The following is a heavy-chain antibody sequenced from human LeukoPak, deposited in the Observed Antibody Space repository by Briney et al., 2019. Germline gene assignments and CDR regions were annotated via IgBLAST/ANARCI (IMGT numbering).Heavy chain of an antibody. CDR3: ARARGSGSYYGHDYYYYYYMDV. V-gene: IGHV1-46*01. CDR1: GYTFTSYA. D-gene: IGHD3-10*01. CDR2: INPSGGST. J-gene: IGHJ6*03. Sequence: GASVKVSCKASGYTFTSYAMHWVRQAPGQGLEWMGIINPSGGSTTYAQKFQGRVIMTGDTSTSTVYMELRSLRSEDTAVYYCARARGSGSYYGHDYYYYYYMDVWGQGTTVTVSS.